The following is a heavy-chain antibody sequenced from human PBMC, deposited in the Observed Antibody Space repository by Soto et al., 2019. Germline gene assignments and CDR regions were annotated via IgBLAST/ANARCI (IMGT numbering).Heavy chain of an antibody. CDR1: GGTFSSYA. CDR3: AQCLLGVNYYYGMDV. V-gene: IGHV1-69*12. Sequence: QVQLVRSGAKVKKPGSSVKVSCKASGGTFSSYAINWVRQAPGQGLEWMGGIIPIFATADYAQKFQGRVTITADESTSTAYMELSSLRSEDTAVYYCAQCLLGVNYYYGMDVWGQGTTVTVSS. D-gene: IGHD3-16*01. CDR2: IIPIFATA. J-gene: IGHJ6*02.